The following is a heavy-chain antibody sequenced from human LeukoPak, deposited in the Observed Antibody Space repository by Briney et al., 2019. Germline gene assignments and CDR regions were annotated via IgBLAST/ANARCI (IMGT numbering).Heavy chain of an antibody. CDR2: ISYSGAS. V-gene: IGHV4-39*01. CDR3: ALGSAFPY. J-gene: IGHJ4*02. D-gene: IGHD3-10*01. CDR1: GGSGSTTSYF. Sequence: SETLSLTCTVSGGSGSTTSYFWAWIRQPPGKGLGWIGSISYSGASYYNSSLKSRVTISVGTSNSQLSLTLTSLTAADTAVYYCALGSAFPYWGQGILVTVSS.